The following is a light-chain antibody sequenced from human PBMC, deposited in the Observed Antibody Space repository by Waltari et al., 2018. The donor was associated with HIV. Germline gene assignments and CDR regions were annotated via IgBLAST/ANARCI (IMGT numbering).Light chain of an antibody. CDR2: KDS. CDR3: QSADSSGNYV. J-gene: IGLJ1*01. V-gene: IGLV3-25*03. CDR1: ALPKQY. Sequence: SYELTQPPSVSVSPGQTARNSCSGDALPKQYADWYQQKPGQAPVMVIYKDSERPSGIPERFSGSSSGTTVTLTISGVQAEDEAAYYCQSADSSGNYVFGTGTKVSVL.